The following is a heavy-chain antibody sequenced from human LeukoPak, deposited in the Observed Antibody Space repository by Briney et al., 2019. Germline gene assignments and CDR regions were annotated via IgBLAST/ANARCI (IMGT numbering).Heavy chain of an antibody. CDR2: INHSGST. CDR1: GGSFSGYY. J-gene: IGHJ4*02. V-gene: IGHV4-34*01. Sequence: PSETLSLTCAVYGGSFSGYYWSWIRQPPGKGLEWIGEINHSGSTNYNPSLKSRVTISVDTSKNQFSLKLSSVTAADTAVYYCARGTAWGYYGSGSYYYWGQGTLVTVPS. D-gene: IGHD3-10*01. CDR3: ARGTAWGYYGSGSYYY.